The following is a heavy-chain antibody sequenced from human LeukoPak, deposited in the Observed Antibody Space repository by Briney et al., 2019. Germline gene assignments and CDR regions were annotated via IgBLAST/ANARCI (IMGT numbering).Heavy chain of an antibody. D-gene: IGHD3/OR15-3a*01. Sequence: GGSLRLSCAASGFTFSSYAMSWVRQAPGKGLEWVSSIGGNTYYADSVKGRFTISRDNSMNTLYLQMDSLRAGDTALYYCAKERRTGYGYGRAVWAKGPRVTVS. CDR2: IGGNT. J-gene: IGHJ6*04. CDR3: AKERRTGYGYGRAV. CDR1: GFTFSSYA. V-gene: IGHV3-23*01.